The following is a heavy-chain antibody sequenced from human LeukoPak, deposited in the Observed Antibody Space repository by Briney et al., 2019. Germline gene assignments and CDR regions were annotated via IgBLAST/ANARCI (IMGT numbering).Heavy chain of an antibody. CDR3: VRPRYSGHYWVFDM. D-gene: IGHD1-26*01. CDR2: IYYTGSS. Sequence: SETLSLTCAVSGGSISTYYWTWIRQPPGKGLEWTGYIYYTGSSNYNPSLKSRVTISVDTSKNQFSLKLSSVTAADTAVYYCVRPRYSGHYWVFDMWGQGTMVTVSS. V-gene: IGHV4-59*08. J-gene: IGHJ3*02. CDR1: GGSISTYY.